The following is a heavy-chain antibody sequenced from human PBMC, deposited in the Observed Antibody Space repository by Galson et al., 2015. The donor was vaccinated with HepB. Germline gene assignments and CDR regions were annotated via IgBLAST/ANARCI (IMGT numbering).Heavy chain of an antibody. V-gene: IGHV3-48*01. CDR3: ASIAAAGTPYNYYGMDV. D-gene: IGHD6-13*01. J-gene: IGHJ6*02. CDR1: GFTFSSYS. CDR2: ISSSSSTR. Sequence: SLRLSCAASGFTFSSYSMNWVRQAPGKGLEWVSYISSSSSTRYYADSVKGRFTISRDNAKNSLYLQMNSLRAEDTAVYYCASIAAAGTPYNYYGMDVWGQGTPVTVSS.